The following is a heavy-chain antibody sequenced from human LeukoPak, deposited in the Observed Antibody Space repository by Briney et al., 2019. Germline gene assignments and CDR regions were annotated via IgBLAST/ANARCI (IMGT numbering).Heavy chain of an antibody. CDR3: ARDGGGYSGYDDYYYYYMDV. V-gene: IGHV3-30*03. D-gene: IGHD5-12*01. CDR2: ISYDGSNK. Sequence: LSLTCTVSGYSISSGYYWGWIRQPPGKGLEWVAVISYDGSNKYYADSVKGRFTISRDNSKNTLYLQMNSLRAEDTAVYYCARDGGGYSGYDDYYYYYMDVWGKGTTVTVSS. CDR1: GYSISSGY. J-gene: IGHJ6*03.